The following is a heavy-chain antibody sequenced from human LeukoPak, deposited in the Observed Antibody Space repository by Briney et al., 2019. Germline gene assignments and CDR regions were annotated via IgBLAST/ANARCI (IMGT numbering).Heavy chain of an antibody. J-gene: IGHJ5*02. Sequence: GDSLNTSLQTVGFTFSTSWIGWVRKVPGTGLEWARVFYPEDSETRYTPSFQGQVRISADRSTKSAYLQWGSLKASDTATYYCTRRGGASGTINWFDPWGQGTLVTVSS. V-gene: IGHV5-51*01. CDR2: FYPEDSET. CDR1: GFTFSTSW. CDR3: TRRGGASGTINWFDP. D-gene: IGHD4/OR15-4a*01.